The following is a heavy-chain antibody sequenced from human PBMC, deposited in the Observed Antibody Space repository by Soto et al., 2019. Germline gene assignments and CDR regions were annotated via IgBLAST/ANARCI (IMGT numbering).Heavy chain of an antibody. CDR2: IGPASGAT. CDR3: GRGRSGQIVVFY. Sequence: GASVKVSCKASGYTFTGHYIHWVRQAPEQGPEWMGEIGPASGATRYAQRFQGRVTMTRDMSITTVYMELNNLRPDDTAVYYCGRGRSGQIVVFYWGQGPPVTVSS. CDR1: GYTFTGHY. J-gene: IGHJ4*02. V-gene: IGHV1-2*02. D-gene: IGHD1-26*01.